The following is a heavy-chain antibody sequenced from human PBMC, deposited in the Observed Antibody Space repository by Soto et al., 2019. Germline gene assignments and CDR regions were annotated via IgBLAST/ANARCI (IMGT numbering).Heavy chain of an antibody. D-gene: IGHD4-4*01. CDR1: GGSVSSGSYY. CDR2: INSDGSDT. V-gene: IGHV3-74*01. J-gene: IGHJ4*02. CDR3: ARNQYMTTVSSFGN. Sequence: VQLQESGPGLVKPSETLSLTCTVSGGSVSSGSYYWSWIRQPPGKGLEWVSRINSDGSDTDYADSVKGRFTISRDNAKDTLFLQMNSLRAEDTAVYYCARNQYMTTVSSFGNWGQGTLVTVSS.